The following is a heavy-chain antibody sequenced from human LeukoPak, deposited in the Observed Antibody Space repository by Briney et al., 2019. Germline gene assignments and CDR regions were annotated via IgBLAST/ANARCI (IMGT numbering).Heavy chain of an antibody. Sequence: PGGSLRLSCAASGFTFDIYWMNWVRQAPGKGLEWVANIRKDASEKYYVDSVKGRFTISRDNAKNSLYLQMNSLRAEDTAVYYCARNTGLDYWGQGALVTVAS. CDR2: IRKDASEK. J-gene: IGHJ4*02. CDR3: ARNTGLDY. CDR1: GFTFDIYW. V-gene: IGHV3-7*01.